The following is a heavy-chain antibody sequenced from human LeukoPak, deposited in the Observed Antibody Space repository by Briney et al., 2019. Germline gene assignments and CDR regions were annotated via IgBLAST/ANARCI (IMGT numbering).Heavy chain of an antibody. CDR2: IYYSGST. CDR3: ARDRAIVVVIARGIDY. D-gene: IGHD2-21*01. Sequence: PSETLSLTCTVSGGSISSSSYYWGWIRQPPGKGLEWIGSIYYSGSTYYNPSLKSRVTISVDTSKNQFSLKLSSVTAADTAVYYCARDRAIVVVIARGIDYWGQGTLVTVSS. J-gene: IGHJ4*02. CDR1: GGSISSSSYY. V-gene: IGHV4-39*02.